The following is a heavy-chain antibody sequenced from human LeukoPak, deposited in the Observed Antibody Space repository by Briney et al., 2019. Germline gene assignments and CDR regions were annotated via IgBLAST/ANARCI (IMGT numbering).Heavy chain of an antibody. CDR3: ARGNSRVREVLISRYYYYMDV. CDR2: IKQDGGDK. Sequence: PGGSLRLSCAASGSTFSSYWMNWVRQAPGKGLEWVATIKQDGGDKYYVDSVKGRFTISRDNAKKSLFLQMNSLRAEDTAVYYCARGNSRVREVLISRYYYYMDVWGKGTTVTVSS. V-gene: IGHV3-7*01. J-gene: IGHJ6*03. CDR1: GSTFSSYW. D-gene: IGHD3-10*01.